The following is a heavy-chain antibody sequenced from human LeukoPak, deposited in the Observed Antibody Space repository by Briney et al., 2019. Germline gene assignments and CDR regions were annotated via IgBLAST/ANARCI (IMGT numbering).Heavy chain of an antibody. J-gene: IGHJ4*02. D-gene: IGHD2-2*01. Sequence: GGSLRLSCAASGFTFSSYAMSWVRQAPGKGLEWVSAISGSGGSTYYADSVKGRFTTSRDNSKNTLYLQMNSLRAEDTAVYYCAKIGGSTSNYYFDYWGQGTLVTVSS. V-gene: IGHV3-23*01. CDR3: AKIGGSTSNYYFDY. CDR1: GFTFSSYA. CDR2: ISGSGGST.